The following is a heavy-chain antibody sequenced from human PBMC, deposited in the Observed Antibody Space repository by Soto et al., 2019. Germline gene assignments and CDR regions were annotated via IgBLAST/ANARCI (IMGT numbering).Heavy chain of an antibody. V-gene: IGHV2-5*02. J-gene: IGHJ2*01. CDR2: IYWDDDK. CDR1: GFSLSSSAVG. CDR3: ACRWWSGNDFNWCFEL. Sequence: QITLKESGPTLMKPTQTLTLTCTFSGFSLSSSAVGVGWVRQPPGKALEWLALIYWDDDKRYSPSLKSRLTITNDTSKAQVVLTMTNMEPVDTATYYCACRWWSGNDFNWCFELWGRCTLVTVSS. D-gene: IGHD3-3*01.